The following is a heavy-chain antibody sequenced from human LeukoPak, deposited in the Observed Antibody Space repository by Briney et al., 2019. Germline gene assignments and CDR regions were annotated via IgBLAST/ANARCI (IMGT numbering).Heavy chain of an antibody. V-gene: IGHV4-34*01. D-gene: IGHD7-27*01. CDR3: ARFSTFAWGAWGDAFDV. CDR1: GGSLGDYY. CDR2: INHGGST. Sequence: SETLSLTCTIYGGSLGDYYWSWIRQPPGMGLEWIGEINHGGSTNYNPSLMSRVIVSRNTSNNQFSLIVTSVTAADTAVYYCARFSTFAWGAWGDAFDVWGRGTVVSVSS. J-gene: IGHJ3*01.